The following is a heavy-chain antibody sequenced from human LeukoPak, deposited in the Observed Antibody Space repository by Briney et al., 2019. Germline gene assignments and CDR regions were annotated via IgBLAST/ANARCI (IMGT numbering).Heavy chain of an antibody. V-gene: IGHV3-7*01. Sequence: GGSLRLSCTASGFTFSAYAMMWVRQVPRKGPEGVAHIKQDGSVEHYLDSVKGRFTISRDNAKKSLFLQMNSLIAEDTAVYYCARWAGVTDQWGQGTLVTVSS. CDR3: ARWAGVTDQ. J-gene: IGHJ4*02. CDR2: IKQDGSVE. D-gene: IGHD5-18*01. CDR1: GFTFSAYA.